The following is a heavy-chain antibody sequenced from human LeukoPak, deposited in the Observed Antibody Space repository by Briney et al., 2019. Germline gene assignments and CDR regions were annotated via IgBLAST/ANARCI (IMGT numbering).Heavy chain of an antibody. J-gene: IGHJ4*02. D-gene: IGHD4-17*01. CDR3: ARDFYGDYVLDY. Sequence: GGSLRLSCAASGFTFSSYWMHWVRQAPGKGLVWVSRINTDGSSTSYADSVKGRFTISRDNAKNTLYLQMNSLRAEDTAEYYCARDFYGDYVLDYWGQGTLVTVSS. CDR2: INTDGSST. V-gene: IGHV3-74*01. CDR1: GFTFSSYW.